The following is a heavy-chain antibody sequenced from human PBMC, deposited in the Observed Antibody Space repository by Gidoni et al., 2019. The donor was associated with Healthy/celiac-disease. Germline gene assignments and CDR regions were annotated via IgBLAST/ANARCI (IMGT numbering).Heavy chain of an antibody. J-gene: IGHJ4*02. V-gene: IGHV1-69*06. Sequence: QVQLVQSGAEVQKPGSSVKVSCTASGGTFSSYAISWVRQAPGQGLEWMGGIRPIFGTANYAQKFQGGVTITADKSTSTAYMELSSLRSEDTAVYYCAALDYYGSRQIDYWGQGTLVTVSS. CDR2: IRPIFGTA. CDR3: AALDYYGSRQIDY. CDR1: GGTFSSYA. D-gene: IGHD3-10*01.